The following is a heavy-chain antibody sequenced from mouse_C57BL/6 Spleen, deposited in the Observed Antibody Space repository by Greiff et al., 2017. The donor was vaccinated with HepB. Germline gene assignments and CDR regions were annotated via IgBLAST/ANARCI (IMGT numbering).Heavy chain of an antibody. CDR1: GFSFNTYA. CDR3: VRDGNWSWFAY. V-gene: IGHV10-1*01. CDR2: IRSKSNNYAT. J-gene: IGHJ3*01. Sequence: EVMLVESGGGLVQPKGSLKLSCAASGFSFNTYAMNWVRQAPGKGLEWVARIRSKSNNYATYYADSVKDRFTISRDDSESMLYLQMNNLKTEDTAMYYCVRDGNWSWFAYWGQGTLVTVSA. D-gene: IGHD4-1*01.